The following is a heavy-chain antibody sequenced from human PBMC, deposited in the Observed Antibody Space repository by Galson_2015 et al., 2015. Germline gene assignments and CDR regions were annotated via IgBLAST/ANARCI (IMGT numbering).Heavy chain of an antibody. Sequence: PLSLTCAVSGGSISSGGYSWSWIRQPPGKGLEWIGYIYHSGSTYYNPSLKSRVTISVDRSKNQFSLKLGSVTAADTAVYYCAREWTYYYGSGRYGAFDIWGHGTMVPVSS. D-gene: IGHD3-10*01. CDR2: IYHSGST. CDR3: AREWTYYYGSGRYGAFDI. J-gene: IGHJ3*02. CDR1: GGSISSGGYS. V-gene: IGHV4-30-2*01.